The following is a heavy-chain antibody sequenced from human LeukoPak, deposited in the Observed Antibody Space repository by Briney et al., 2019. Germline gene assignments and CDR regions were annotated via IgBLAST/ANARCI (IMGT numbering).Heavy chain of an antibody. CDR3: VRDYNWVFDY. CDR1: GFTFSSYW. Sequence: PGGSPRLSCAASGFTFSSYWMHWVRQAPGKGLEWVAHIRSDTKTIVYADSVKGRFTISRDNAKNSLSLQMNSLRVEDTAVYYCVRDYNWVFDYWGQGALVTVSS. J-gene: IGHJ4*02. CDR2: IRSDTKTI. V-gene: IGHV3-48*01. D-gene: IGHD1-20*01.